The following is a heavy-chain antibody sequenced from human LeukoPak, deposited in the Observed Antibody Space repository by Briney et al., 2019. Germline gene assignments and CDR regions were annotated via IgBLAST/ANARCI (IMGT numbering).Heavy chain of an antibody. Sequence: ASVKVSCKASGGTFRNYAITWVRQAPGQGLEWMGGIIAISGTTNYAQKFQGRVTITADESTSTAYMEMSSLGSEDTAVYYCASPVKHFDSWSGYPPFDYWGQGTLITVSS. D-gene: IGHD3-3*01. V-gene: IGHV1-69*13. CDR2: IIAISGTT. J-gene: IGHJ4*02. CDR3: ASPVKHFDSWSGYPPFDY. CDR1: GGTFRNYA.